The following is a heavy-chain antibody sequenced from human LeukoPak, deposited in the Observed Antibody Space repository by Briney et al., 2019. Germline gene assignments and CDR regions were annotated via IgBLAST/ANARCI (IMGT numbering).Heavy chain of an antibody. CDR2: INTNTGNP. D-gene: IGHD6-19*01. CDR3: ARGIGIAVAGTSPYYYYMDV. V-gene: IGHV7-4-1*02. J-gene: IGHJ6*03. Sequence: GASVKVSCKASGYTFTSYAMNWVRQTPGQGLEWMGWINTNTGNPTYAQGFTGRFVFSLDTSVSTAYLQISSLKAEDTAVYYCARGIGIAVAGTSPYYYYMDVWGKGTTVTVSS. CDR1: GYTFTSYA.